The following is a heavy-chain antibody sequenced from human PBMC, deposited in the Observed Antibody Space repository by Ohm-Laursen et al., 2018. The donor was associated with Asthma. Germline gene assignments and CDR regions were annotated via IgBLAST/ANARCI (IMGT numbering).Heavy chain of an antibody. J-gene: IGHJ4*02. V-gene: IGHV3-33*01. Sequence: SLRLSCAASGFTFSSYGMHWVRQAPGKGLEWAAVIWYDGSNKYYADSVKGRFTISRDNSKNTLYLQMNSLRAEDTAVYYCARVGDVEMDYWGQGTLVTVSS. CDR2: IWYDGSNK. CDR3: ARVGDVEMDY. CDR1: GFTFSSYG. D-gene: IGHD5-24*01.